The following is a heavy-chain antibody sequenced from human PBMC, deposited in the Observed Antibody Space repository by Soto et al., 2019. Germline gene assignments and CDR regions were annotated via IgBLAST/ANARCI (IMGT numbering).Heavy chain of an antibody. CDR3: ARDLVRGYSYGKGYYYGMDV. CDR2: ISSSGSTI. Sequence: PVGSLRLSCAASGFTFSDYYMSWIRQAPGKGLEWVSYISSSGSTIYYADSVKGRFTISRDNAKNSLYLQMNSLRAEDTAVYYCARDLVRGYSYGKGYYYGMDVWGQGTTFTVSS. CDR1: GFTFSDYY. V-gene: IGHV3-11*01. D-gene: IGHD5-18*01. J-gene: IGHJ6*02.